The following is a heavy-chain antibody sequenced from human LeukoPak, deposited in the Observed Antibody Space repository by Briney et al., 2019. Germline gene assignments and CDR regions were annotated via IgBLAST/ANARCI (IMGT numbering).Heavy chain of an antibody. D-gene: IGHD7-27*01. V-gene: IGHV1-18*01. CDR3: ARDCPPEATGEDGIYFDY. CDR2: ISAYNGNT. J-gene: IGHJ4*02. Sequence: GASVKVSCKASGYTFTSYGISWVRQAPGQGLEWMGWISAYNGNTNYAQKLQGRVTMTTDTSTSTAYMELRSLRSDDTAVYYCARDCPPEATGEDGIYFDYWGQGTLVTVSS. CDR1: GYTFTSYG.